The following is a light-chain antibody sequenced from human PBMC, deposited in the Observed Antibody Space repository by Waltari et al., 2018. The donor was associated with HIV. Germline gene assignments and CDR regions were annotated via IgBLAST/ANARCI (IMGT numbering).Light chain of an antibody. CDR1: QSVSTN. CDR3: QQYKNWPLYT. J-gene: IGKJ2*01. CDR2: DAS. Sequence: EVVMTQSPATLSVSPGERATLSCRASQSVSTNLAWYQPKPGQAPRLLIYDASTGVTGLPARFSGSGSGTEFTLTISSLQSEDFALYYCQQYKNWPLYTFGQGTKLEI. V-gene: IGKV3-15*01.